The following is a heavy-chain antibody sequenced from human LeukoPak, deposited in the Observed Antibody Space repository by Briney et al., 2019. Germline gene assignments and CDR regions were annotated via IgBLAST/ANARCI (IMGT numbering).Heavy chain of an antibody. Sequence: ASVKVSCKASGYTYTNYGIIWVRQAPGQGLEWMGWISPYNGNTHYAQKFQGRVTMTTDTSTSTVYMELRSLRSDDTAVYYCAGLGYGANFIHYWGQGTLVTVSS. CDR2: ISPYNGNT. CDR1: GYTYTNYG. CDR3: AGLGYGANFIHY. V-gene: IGHV1-18*01. D-gene: IGHD4-23*01. J-gene: IGHJ4*02.